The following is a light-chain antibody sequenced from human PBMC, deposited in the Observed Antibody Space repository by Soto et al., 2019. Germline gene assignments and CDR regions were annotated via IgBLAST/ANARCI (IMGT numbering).Light chain of an antibody. V-gene: IGLV1-47*01. Sequence: QSVLTQPPSASGTPGQRVTISCSGSSSNIGTNYVYWYQQLPGTAPKLLIYRNDQRPSGVPDRFSGSKPGASASLAISGLRSEDEAEYYCAAWDDTLSGVVFGGGTKVTV. CDR1: SSNIGTNY. CDR3: AAWDDTLSGVV. J-gene: IGLJ3*02. CDR2: RND.